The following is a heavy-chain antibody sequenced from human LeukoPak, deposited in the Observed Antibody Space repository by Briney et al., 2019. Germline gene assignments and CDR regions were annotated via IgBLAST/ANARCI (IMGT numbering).Heavy chain of an antibody. V-gene: IGHV1-2*02. CDR3: ATFYGSGSPNYYYYYMDV. CDR1: GYTFTSYD. J-gene: IGHJ6*03. D-gene: IGHD3-10*01. Sequence: ASVKVSCKASGYTFTSYDINWVRQATGQGLEWMGWINPNSGGTNYAQKFQGRVTMTRDTSISTAYMELSSLRSEDTAVYYCATFYGSGSPNYYYYYMDVWGKGTTVTVSS. CDR2: INPNSGGT.